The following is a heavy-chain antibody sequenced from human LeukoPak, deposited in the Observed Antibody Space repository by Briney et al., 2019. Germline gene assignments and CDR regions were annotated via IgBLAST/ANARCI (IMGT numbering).Heavy chain of an antibody. CDR3: AREYCSSTSCYPPRRYYYYYYMDV. J-gene: IGHJ6*03. CDR1: GGSFSGYY. V-gene: IGHV4-34*01. Sequence: SETLSLTCAVYGGSFSGYYWSWIRQPPGKGLEWMGEINHSGSTNYNPPLKSGVTISVDTSKTQFSLKLSSVTAADTAVYYCAREYCSSTSCYPPRRYYYYYYMDVWGKGTTVTVSS. CDR2: INHSGST. D-gene: IGHD2-2*01.